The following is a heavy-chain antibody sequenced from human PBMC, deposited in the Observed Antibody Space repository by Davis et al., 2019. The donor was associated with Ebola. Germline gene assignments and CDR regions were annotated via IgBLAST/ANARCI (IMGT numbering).Heavy chain of an antibody. D-gene: IGHD5-18*01. Sequence: GGSLRLSCAASGFTFSGSAMHWVRQASGKGLEWVGRIRSKANSYATAYAASVKGRFTISRDDSKNTAYLQMNSLKTEDTAVYYCTSFIQDDDYWGQGTPVTVSS. V-gene: IGHV3-73*01. J-gene: IGHJ4*02. CDR2: IRSKANSYAT. CDR3: TSFIQDDDY. CDR1: GFTFSGSA.